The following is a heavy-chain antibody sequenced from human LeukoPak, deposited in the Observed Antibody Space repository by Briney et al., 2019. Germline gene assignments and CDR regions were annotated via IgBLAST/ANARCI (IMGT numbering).Heavy chain of an antibody. CDR2: IGTASDT. D-gene: IGHD1-1*01. CDR3: ARGPPRGKYYYMDV. V-gene: IGHV3-13*01. J-gene: IGHJ6*03. CDR1: GFTFSSFD. Sequence: GGSLRLSCEASGFTFSSFDMPWVRQPTGQGLEWVSTIGTASDTYYPGSVEGRFTLSRDNAKNSLYLQMNSLTAGDTAVYYCARGPPRGKYYYMDVWGKGTTVTVSS.